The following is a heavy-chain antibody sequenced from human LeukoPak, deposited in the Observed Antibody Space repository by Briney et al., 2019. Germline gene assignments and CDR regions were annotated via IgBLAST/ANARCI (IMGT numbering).Heavy chain of an antibody. J-gene: IGHJ4*02. CDR1: GFTFSSYW. Sequence: GGSLRLSCAASGFTFSSYWMSWVRQAPGKGLEWVAVIWYDGSNKYYADSVKGRFTISRDNSKNTLYLQMNSLRAEDTAVYYCAKDRGGGGSCIDYWGQGTLVTVSS. D-gene: IGHD2-15*01. V-gene: IGHV3-33*06. CDR3: AKDRGGGGSCIDY. CDR2: IWYDGSNK.